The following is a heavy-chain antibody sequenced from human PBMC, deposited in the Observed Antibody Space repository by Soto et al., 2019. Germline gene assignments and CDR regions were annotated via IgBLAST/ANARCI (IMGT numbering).Heavy chain of an antibody. V-gene: IGHV4-39*01. J-gene: IGHJ4*02. Sequence: SETLSLTCIVSNGSISSRSSYWCWIRQTPGKGLEWIGSIYYIGNTYYNPSLKSRVTISVDKSKNQFSLKLSSVTAADTAVYYCARLWYDSNCGQGTLVIVSS. D-gene: IGHD3-22*01. CDR2: IYYIGNT. CDR1: NGSISSRSSY. CDR3: ARLWYDSN.